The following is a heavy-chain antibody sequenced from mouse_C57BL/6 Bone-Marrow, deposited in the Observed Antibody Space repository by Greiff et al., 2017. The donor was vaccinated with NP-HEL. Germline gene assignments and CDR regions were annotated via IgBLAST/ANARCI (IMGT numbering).Heavy chain of an antibody. CDR3: ARSREAWFAY. J-gene: IGHJ3*01. CDR2: IWTGGGT. Sequence: VQLVESGPGLVAPSQSLSITCTVSGFSLTSYAISWVRQPPGKGLEWLGVIWTGGGTNYKSALKSRRSLSKDNSKSQVFLKRNSLQTDDTARDYCARSREAWFAYWGQGTLVTVSA. CDR1: GFSLTSYA. V-gene: IGHV2-9-1*01.